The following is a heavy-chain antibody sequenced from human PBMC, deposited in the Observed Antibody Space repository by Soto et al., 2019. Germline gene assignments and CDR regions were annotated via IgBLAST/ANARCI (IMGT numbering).Heavy chain of an antibody. CDR1: NGYA. CDR2: ISSDGSNK. V-gene: IGHV3-30-3*02. J-gene: IGHJ6*02. Sequence: PGGSLRLSCAAFNGYAMHWVRQAPGKGLEWVAVISSDGSNKFYADSVKGRFTLSRDISKNTMYLQTNSLRGEDTAVYYCAKSRIPGATLYCYYGLDLWDQGSTVTVSS. D-gene: IGHD2-2*01. CDR3: AKSRIPGATLYCYYGLDL.